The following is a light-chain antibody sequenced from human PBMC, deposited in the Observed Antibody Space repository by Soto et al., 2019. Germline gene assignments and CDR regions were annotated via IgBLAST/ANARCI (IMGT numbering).Light chain of an antibody. V-gene: IGKV1-6*01. CDR2: ASS. CDR1: QGIGYD. Sequence: AIQMTQSPSSLSASVGDRVTITCRASQGIGYDLGWYQQKPGKAPKLLIYASSRLQNGVPSRFSGGGAGTDFILTISSRQPEDFATYYCLQDYRYPWTFGQGTKVEIK. CDR3: LQDYRYPWT. J-gene: IGKJ1*01.